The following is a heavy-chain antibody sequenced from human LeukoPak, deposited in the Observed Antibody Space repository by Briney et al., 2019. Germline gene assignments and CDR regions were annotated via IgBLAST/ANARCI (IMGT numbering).Heavy chain of an antibody. CDR1: DDSISSNTYY. Sequence: SETLSLTCTVSDDSISSNTYYWGWIRQPPGKGLEWIGSIYYSGSTYYNPSLKSRVSISVDSSKNQISLKLSSVTAADTAVYYCARGVPNIAAAGTHFGFYFDHWGQGTLVTVSS. J-gene: IGHJ4*02. V-gene: IGHV4-39*01. CDR2: IYYSGST. CDR3: ARGVPNIAAAGTHFGFYFDH. D-gene: IGHD6-13*01.